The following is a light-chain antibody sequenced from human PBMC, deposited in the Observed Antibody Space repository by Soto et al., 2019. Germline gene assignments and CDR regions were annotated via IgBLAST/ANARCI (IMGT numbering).Light chain of an antibody. V-gene: IGKV1-6*01. J-gene: IGKJ2*01. CDR2: AAS. CDR1: QGFRND. CDR3: LQDYSRPYT. Sequence: AIQMTQSPSSLSASVGDRVTITCRASQGFRNDLGWYQQKPGRAPRLLISAASTLEDGVQSNFSGSGSGTEFTLTISSLQPEEFATYYCLQDYSRPYTFGQGTKLEIK.